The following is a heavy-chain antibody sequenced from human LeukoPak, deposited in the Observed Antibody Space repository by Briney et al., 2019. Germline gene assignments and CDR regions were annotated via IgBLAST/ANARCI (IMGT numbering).Heavy chain of an antibody. V-gene: IGHV4-61*01. CDR1: GGSVSSGSYY. J-gene: IGHJ4*02. D-gene: IGHD6-19*01. CDR3: ARAPPRSSGLIDY. CDR2: ISYSGNT. Sequence: PSETLSLTCTVSGGSVSSGSYYWSWIRQPPGKGLEWIGYISYSGNTNYNPSLKSRVTISVDTSKNQFSLKLSSVTAADTAVYYCARAPPRSSGLIDYWGQGTLVTVSS.